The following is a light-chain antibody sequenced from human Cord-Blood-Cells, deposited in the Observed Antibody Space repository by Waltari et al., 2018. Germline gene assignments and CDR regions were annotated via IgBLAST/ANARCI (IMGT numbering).Light chain of an antibody. V-gene: IGLV2-11*01. Sequence: QSALTQPRSVSGSPGQSVTIPCTGTSSYVGGYNYVSWYQQHPGKAPKLMIYDVSKRPSGVPDRFSGSKSGNMASLTISGLQAEDEADYYCCSYAGSYTYVFGTGTKVTVL. J-gene: IGLJ1*01. CDR3: CSYAGSYTYV. CDR1: SSYVGGYNY. CDR2: DVS.